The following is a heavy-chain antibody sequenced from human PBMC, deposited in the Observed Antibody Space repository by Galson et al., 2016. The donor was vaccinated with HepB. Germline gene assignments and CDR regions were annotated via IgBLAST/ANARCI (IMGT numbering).Heavy chain of an antibody. CDR1: GFSFSSYA. CDR3: AITNSGSYFPPDY. D-gene: IGHD3-10*01. CDR2: ISGSVGST. J-gene: IGHJ4*02. V-gene: IGHV3-23*01. Sequence: SLRLSCAASGFSFSSYAMSWVRQAPGKGLEWVSSISGSVGSTYYADSVKGRFTISRDNSKNTLYLQMNSLRSEDTAVYFCAITNSGSYFPPDYWGQGTLVAVSS.